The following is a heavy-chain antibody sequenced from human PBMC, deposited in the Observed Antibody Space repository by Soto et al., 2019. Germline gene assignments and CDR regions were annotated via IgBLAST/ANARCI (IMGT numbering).Heavy chain of an antibody. CDR2: INHSGST. J-gene: IGHJ6*02. CDR3: ARDRGCSSTSCYNPSYYGMDV. V-gene: IGHV4-34*01. Sequence: SETLSLTCAVYGGSFSGYYWSWIRQPPGKGLEWIGEINHSGSTNYNPSLKSRVTISVDTSKNQFSLKLSSVIAADTAVYYCARDRGCSSTSCYNPSYYGMDVWGQGTTVTVSS. D-gene: IGHD2-2*02. CDR1: GGSFSGYY.